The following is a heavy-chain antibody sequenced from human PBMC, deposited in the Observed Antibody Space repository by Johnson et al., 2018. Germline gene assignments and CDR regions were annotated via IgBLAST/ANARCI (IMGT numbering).Heavy chain of an antibody. CDR2: IKSKTDGGTT. D-gene: IGHD2-2*01. J-gene: IGHJ6*02. Sequence: VQLVQSGGGLVQPGGSLRLSCGASGFTFSNAWMSWVRQAPGKGLEWVGRIKSKTDGGTTDYAAPVKGRVTISRDDSKNTLYLKMKSLKTEDTAVYYCTPVVPAARRGYSYGMGVWGQGTTVTVSS. CDR1: GFTFSNAW. CDR3: TPVVPAARRGYSYGMGV. V-gene: IGHV3-15*01.